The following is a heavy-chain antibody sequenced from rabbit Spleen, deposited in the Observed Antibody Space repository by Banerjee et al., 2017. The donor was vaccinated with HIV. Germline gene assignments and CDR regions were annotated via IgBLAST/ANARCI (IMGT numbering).Heavy chain of an antibody. Sequence: QEQLVESGGGLVKPEGSLKLSCTASGFSFSNKAVMCWVRQAPGKGLEWIACINAVTGKAVYASWAKGRYTFSKTSSTTVTLEMTSLTAADTATYFCARSYGDSGYSSYYLWGQGTLVTVS. CDR1: GFSFSNKAV. CDR3: ARSYGDSGYSSYYL. V-gene: IGHV1S45*01. CDR2: INAVTGKA. D-gene: IGHD1-1*01. J-gene: IGHJ3*01.